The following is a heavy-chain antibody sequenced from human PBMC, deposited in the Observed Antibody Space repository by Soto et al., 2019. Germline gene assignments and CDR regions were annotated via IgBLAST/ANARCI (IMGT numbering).Heavy chain of an antibody. CDR2: INPNSGNT. D-gene: IGHD3-22*01. J-gene: IGHJ3*02. CDR3: ARGGYYYDSSGYYWDAFDI. CDR1: GYTFTSYD. Sequence: QVQLVQSGAEVKKPGASVKVSCKASGYTFTSYDINWVRQATGQGLEWMGWINPNSGNTGYAQKFQGRVTMTRNTSISTAYMELSSLRSEDTAVYYCARGGYYYDSSGYYWDAFDIWGQGTMVTVSS. V-gene: IGHV1-8*01.